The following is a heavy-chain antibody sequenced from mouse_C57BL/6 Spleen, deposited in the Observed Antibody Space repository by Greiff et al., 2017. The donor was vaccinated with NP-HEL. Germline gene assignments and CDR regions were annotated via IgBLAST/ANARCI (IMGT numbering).Heavy chain of an antibody. CDR1: GYTFTDYN. CDR2: INPNNGGT. J-gene: IGHJ3*01. V-gene: IGHV1-18*01. D-gene: IGHD3-2*02. CDR3: ARRGRLPQFAY. Sequence: EVHLVESGPELVKPGASVKIPCKASGYTFTDYNMDWVKQSHGKSLEWIGDINPNNGGTIYNQKFKGKATLTVDKSSSTAYMELRSLTSEDTAVYYCARRGRLPQFAYWGQGTLVTVSA.